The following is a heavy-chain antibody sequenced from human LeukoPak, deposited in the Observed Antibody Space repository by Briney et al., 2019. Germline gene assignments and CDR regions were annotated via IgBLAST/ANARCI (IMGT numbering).Heavy chain of an antibody. CDR1: GFTFSSYA. D-gene: IGHD3-10*01. J-gene: IGHJ5*02. V-gene: IGHV3-30-3*01. CDR2: VSYDGSNK. Sequence: GGSLRLSCAASGFTFSSYAMHWVRQAAGKGLEWVAVVSYDGSNKYYADSVKGRFTISRDNSKNTLYLQMNSLRAEDTAVYYCARGSWRLVRRAASSESWGQGTLVTVSS. CDR3: ARGSWRLVRRAASSES.